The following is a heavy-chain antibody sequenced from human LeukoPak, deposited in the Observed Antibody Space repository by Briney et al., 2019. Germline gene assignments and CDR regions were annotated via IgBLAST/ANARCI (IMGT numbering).Heavy chain of an antibody. Sequence: PSETLSLTCTVSGGSISNYYWSWIRQPPGKGLEWIGYIYYSGSTNFNPSLRSRVTISVDTSKNQFSLKLSSVTAADTAVYYCAREKGGYGGWYPDYWGQGTLVTVSS. CDR1: GGSISNYY. CDR3: AREKGGYGGWYPDY. CDR2: IYYSGST. D-gene: IGHD6-19*01. J-gene: IGHJ4*02. V-gene: IGHV4-59*01.